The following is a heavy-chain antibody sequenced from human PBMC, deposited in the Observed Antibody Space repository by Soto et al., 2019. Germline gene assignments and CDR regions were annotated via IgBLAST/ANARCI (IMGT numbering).Heavy chain of an antibody. CDR3: AKDGGRGDHYYYYDMDV. J-gene: IGHJ6*02. Sequence: QVQLVQSGAEVKKPGSSVKVSCKASGGTFSSHTINWVRQATGQGLEWMGRIIPILGITNYAQRFQGRVTIIADKFTSTAYMELSCLRSEDTAVYYCAKDGGRGDHYYYYDMDVWGQGTTVTVSS. D-gene: IGHD1-26*01. CDR2: IIPILGIT. V-gene: IGHV1-69*08. CDR1: GGTFSSHT.